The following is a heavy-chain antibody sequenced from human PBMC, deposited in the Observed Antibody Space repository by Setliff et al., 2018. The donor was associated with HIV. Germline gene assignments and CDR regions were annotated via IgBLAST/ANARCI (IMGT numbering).Heavy chain of an antibody. CDR1: GYTFTNFY. J-gene: IGHJ6*03. CDR3: VRDRTQQNWGSRGYYYMDV. D-gene: IGHD7-27*01. CDR2: INPSGGDT. V-gene: IGHV1-46*01. Sequence: ASVKVSCKASGYTFTNFYVHWVRQAPGQGLEWLGMINPSGGDTTYAQKFQGRVTMTRDTSTSTVYLELSRLRSDDTAVYYCVRDRTQQNWGSRGYYYMDVWGKGSTVTVSS.